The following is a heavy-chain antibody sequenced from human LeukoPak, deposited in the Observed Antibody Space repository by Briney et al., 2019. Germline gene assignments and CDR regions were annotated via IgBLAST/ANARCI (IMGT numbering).Heavy chain of an antibody. V-gene: IGHV4-34*01. CDR3: ARGGHRNFDY. Sequence: SEALSLTCGVSGESLSGYYWGWIRQPPGKGLEWIGSIYYSGSTYYNPSLKSRVTISVDTSKNQFSLKLSSVTAADTAVYYCARGGHRNFDYWGQGTLVTVSS. CDR1: GESLSGYY. CDR2: IYYSGST. J-gene: IGHJ4*02.